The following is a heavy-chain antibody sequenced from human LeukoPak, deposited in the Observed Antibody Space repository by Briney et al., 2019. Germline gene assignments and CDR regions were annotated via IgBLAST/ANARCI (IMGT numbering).Heavy chain of an antibody. CDR3: AKDRGYSYGQAFDI. V-gene: IGHV3-21*04. D-gene: IGHD5-18*01. Sequence: QAGGSLRLSCAASGFTFSTYAMNWIRQAPGKGLEWVSSISSTGTYIYYADSVKGRFTISRDNAKNSLYLQMNSLRAEDTALYYCAKDRGYSYGQAFDIWGQGTMVTVSS. J-gene: IGHJ3*02. CDR1: GFTFSTYA. CDR2: ISSTGTYI.